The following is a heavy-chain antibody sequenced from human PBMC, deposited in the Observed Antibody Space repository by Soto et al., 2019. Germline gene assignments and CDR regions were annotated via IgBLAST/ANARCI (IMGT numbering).Heavy chain of an antibody. D-gene: IGHD2-21*02. CDR1: GFTFTSSA. CDR3: ARDQPDYCGGDCYLPHY. Sequence: SVKVSCKASGFTFTSSAMQWVRQARGQRLEWIGWIVVGSGNTNYAQKFQERVTITRDMSTSTVYMELSSLRSEDTAVYYCARDQPDYCGGDCYLPHYWGQGTLVTVSS. CDR2: IVVGSGNT. J-gene: IGHJ4*02. V-gene: IGHV1-58*02.